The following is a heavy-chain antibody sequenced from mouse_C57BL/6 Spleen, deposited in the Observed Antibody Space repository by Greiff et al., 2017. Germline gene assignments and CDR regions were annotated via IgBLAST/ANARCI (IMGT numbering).Heavy chain of an antibody. V-gene: IGHV5-17*01. CDR1: GFTFSDYG. Sequence: EVKLMESGGGLVQPGGSLTLSCAASGFTFSDYGMHWVRQAPEKGLEWVAYIRSGSSTIYYADSVKGRFTISSDNAKNTLFLQMTSLRSEDTAMYYCARRDYYCSSWFAYWGQGTLVTVSA. CDR3: ARRDYYCSSWFAY. J-gene: IGHJ3*01. CDR2: IRSGSSTI. D-gene: IGHD1-1*01.